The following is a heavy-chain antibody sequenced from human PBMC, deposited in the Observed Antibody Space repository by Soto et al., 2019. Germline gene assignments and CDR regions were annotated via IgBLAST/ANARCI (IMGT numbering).Heavy chain of an antibody. CDR3: ARHAGYCSGGSCYSEWFDP. Sequence: QLQLQESGPGLVKPSETLSLTCTVSGGSISSSSYYWGWIRQPPGKGLEWIGSIYYSGSTYYNPSPKSRVTISVDTSKNQFSLKLSSVTAADTAVYYCARHAGYCSGGSCYSEWFDPWGQGTLVTVSS. CDR1: GGSISSSSYY. CDR2: IYYSGST. V-gene: IGHV4-39*01. D-gene: IGHD2-15*01. J-gene: IGHJ5*02.